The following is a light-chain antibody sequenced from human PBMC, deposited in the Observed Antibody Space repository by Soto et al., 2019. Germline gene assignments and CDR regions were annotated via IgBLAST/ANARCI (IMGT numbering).Light chain of an antibody. J-gene: IGLJ1*01. V-gene: IGLV2-14*01. CDR2: EVS. CDR3: SSYTTSITYV. CDR1: SSDVGGYNY. Sequence: QSVLTQPASVPGYPGQSITISCTGTSSDVGGYNYVSWYQQHPGKAPQLMIYEVSNRPSGVSNRFSGSKSGNTASLTISGLQAEDEAHYYCSSYTTSITYVFGTGTKVTVL.